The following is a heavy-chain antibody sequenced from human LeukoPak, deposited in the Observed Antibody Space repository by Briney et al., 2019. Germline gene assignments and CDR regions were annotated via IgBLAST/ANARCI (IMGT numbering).Heavy chain of an antibody. CDR2: IYHSGST. J-gene: IGHJ5*02. V-gene: IGHV4-38-2*01. D-gene: IGHD3-22*01. Sequence: SETLSLTCGVSGYSVSSGYYWGWIRPPPGKGLEWIGGIYHSGSTYYNPSLKSRVIISVDTSKNQFSLRLSSVTAADTAVYYCARRIANYYDSSGYYRNWFDPWGQGTLVTVSS. CDR1: GYSVSSGYY. CDR3: ARRIANYYDSSGYYRNWFDP.